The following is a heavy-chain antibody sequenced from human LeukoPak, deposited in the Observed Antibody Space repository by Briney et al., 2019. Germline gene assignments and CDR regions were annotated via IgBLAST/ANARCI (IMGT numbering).Heavy chain of an antibody. CDR2: IYYSGST. CDR3: ARDSGREARADV. V-gene: IGHV4-31*03. CDR1: GGSISSGGYY. J-gene: IGHJ6*04. D-gene: IGHD3-10*01. Sequence: PSQTLSLTCTVSGGSISSGGYYWSWIRQHPGMGLEWIGYIYYSGSTYYNPSLKSRVTISVDTSKNQFSLKLSSVTAADTAVYYCARDSGREARADVWGKGTTVTVSS.